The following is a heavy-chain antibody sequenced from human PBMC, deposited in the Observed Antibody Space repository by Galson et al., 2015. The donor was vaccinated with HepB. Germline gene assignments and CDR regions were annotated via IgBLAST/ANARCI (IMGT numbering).Heavy chain of an antibody. V-gene: IGHV3-23*01. D-gene: IGHD3-10*01. Sequence: SLRLSCAASGFTFTDYALTWVRQAPGKGLEWVSTISGGDGSATYADSVKGRLTISRDISKNTLYLQLNSLRAGDTAAYYCAKEFKDYSSGTYIDYWGQGTLVTVSS. CDR2: ISGGDGSA. CDR3: AKEFKDYSSGTYIDY. CDR1: GFTFTDYA. J-gene: IGHJ4*02.